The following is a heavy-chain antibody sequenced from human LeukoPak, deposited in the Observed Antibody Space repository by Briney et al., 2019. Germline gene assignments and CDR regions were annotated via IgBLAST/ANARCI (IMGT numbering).Heavy chain of an antibody. Sequence: GGSLRLSCAASGFTFSNSWMSWVRQTPEKGLEYVSAISSNGGSTYYANSVKGRFTISRDNSKNTLYLQMGSLRAEDMAVYYCARARGITGTTWWFDPWGQGTLVTVSS. V-gene: IGHV3-64*01. CDR3: ARARGITGTTWWFDP. CDR2: ISSNGGST. J-gene: IGHJ5*02. CDR1: GFTFSNSW. D-gene: IGHD1-7*01.